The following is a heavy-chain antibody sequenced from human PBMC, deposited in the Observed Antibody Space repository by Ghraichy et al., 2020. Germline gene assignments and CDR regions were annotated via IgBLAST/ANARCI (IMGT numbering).Heavy chain of an antibody. D-gene: IGHD2-21*02. Sequence: SETLSLTCTVSGGSISSSSYYWGWIRQPPGKGLEWIGSIYYSGSTYYNPSLKSRVTISVDTSKNQFSLKLSSVTAADTAVYYCARKIPPLYCGGDCYSTWFDPWGQGTLVTVSS. CDR1: GGSISSSSYY. V-gene: IGHV4-39*01. CDR2: IYYSGST. CDR3: ARKIPPLYCGGDCYSTWFDP. J-gene: IGHJ5*02.